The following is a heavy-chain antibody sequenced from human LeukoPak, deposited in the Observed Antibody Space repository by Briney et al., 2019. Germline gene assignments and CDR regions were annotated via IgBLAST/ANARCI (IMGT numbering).Heavy chain of an antibody. V-gene: IGHV1-2*02. Sequence: GASVKVSCKASGYTFTGYYMHWVRQAPGQGLEWMGWINPNSGGTNYAQKFQGRVTMTRDTSISTAYMELSRLRSDDTAVYYCARDRAHSSYGFRYWGQGTLVTVSS. CDR3: ARDRAHSSYGFRY. CDR2: INPNSGGT. D-gene: IGHD5-18*01. J-gene: IGHJ4*02. CDR1: GYTFTGYY.